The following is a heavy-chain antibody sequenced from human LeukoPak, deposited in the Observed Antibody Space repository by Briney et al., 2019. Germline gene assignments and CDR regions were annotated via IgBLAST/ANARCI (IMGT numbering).Heavy chain of an antibody. D-gene: IGHD1-14*01. CDR3: AWDGPAGP. CDR1: GGSISSPDYY. CDR2: IYYSGST. V-gene: IGHV4-30-4*01. Sequence: SQTLSLTCSVFGGSISSPDYYWSWIRQPPGTGLEWIGYIYYSGSTYYNPSLESRVSISVDTSKNQFSLHLSSVTAADTATYYCAWDGPAGPWGQGTLVTVSS. J-gene: IGHJ5*02.